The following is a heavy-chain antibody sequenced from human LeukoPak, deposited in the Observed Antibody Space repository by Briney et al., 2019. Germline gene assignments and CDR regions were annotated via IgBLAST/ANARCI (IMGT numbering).Heavy chain of an antibody. Sequence: GGSLRLSCAASGFAFSRYANHWVRQAPGKGLEWVAVISYDGSNQDYADSVKGRFTISRDNSKNTLYLHMNSLRPEDTSVYYCVRGARKADDYGGYFDYWGQGTPVTVSS. CDR1: GFAFSRYA. CDR3: VRGARKADDYGGYFDY. D-gene: IGHD4-23*01. J-gene: IGHJ4*02. V-gene: IGHV3-30*04. CDR2: ISYDGSNQ.